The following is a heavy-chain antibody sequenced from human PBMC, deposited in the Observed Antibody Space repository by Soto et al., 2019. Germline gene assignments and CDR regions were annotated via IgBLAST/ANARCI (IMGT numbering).Heavy chain of an antibody. CDR1: EFTFNKYA. CDR2: ISASSGTT. Sequence: PGGSLRLSCTASEFTFNKYAMSWVRQAPGKGLEWVSAISASSGTTYFADSVKGRFTISRDNSKNTLYLQMNSLRPEDTALYYCAKKVDFSSGLGVSTNWGQGTLVTVSS. J-gene: IGHJ4*03. V-gene: IGHV3-23*01. CDR3: AKKVDFSSGLGVSTN. D-gene: IGHD6-19*01.